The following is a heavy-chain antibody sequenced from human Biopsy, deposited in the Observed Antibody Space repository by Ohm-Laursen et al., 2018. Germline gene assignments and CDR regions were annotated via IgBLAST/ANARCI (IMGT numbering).Heavy chain of an antibody. CDR2: IYTSGIT. CDR1: GGSLSSYS. CDR3: ARDRDRRGWFDP. Sequence: PSETLSLTCTVSGGSLSSYSWSWIRQPAGKGLEWIGQIYTSGITNYNPSLKSRFTMSVDTSKNKFSLRVSSVTAADTAVYYCARDRDRRGWFDPWGQGTLVTVSS. D-gene: IGHD1-14*01. V-gene: IGHV4-4*07. J-gene: IGHJ5*02.